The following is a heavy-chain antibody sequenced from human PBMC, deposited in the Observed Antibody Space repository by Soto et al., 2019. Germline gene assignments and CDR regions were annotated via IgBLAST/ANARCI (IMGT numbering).Heavy chain of an antibody. CDR1: GFTVSSNY. Sequence: PGGSLRLSCAASGFTVSSNYMSWVRQAPGKGLEWVSVIYSGGSTYYADSVKGRFTISRDNSKNTLFLQMNSLRDEYTAVYYCVRGGGVGTTWGYYWGQGAQVTVSS. D-gene: IGHD1-26*01. CDR3: VRGGGVGTTWGYY. J-gene: IGHJ4*02. CDR2: IYSGGST. V-gene: IGHV3-53*01.